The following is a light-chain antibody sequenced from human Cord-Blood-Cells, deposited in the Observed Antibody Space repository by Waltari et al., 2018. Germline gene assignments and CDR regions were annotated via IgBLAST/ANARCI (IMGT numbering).Light chain of an antibody. J-gene: IGLJ2*01. Sequence: QSALSQPASVSGSPGQSINISCTGTSSCDGGYNYVTWYQKHPGKPPKLMIHDVSKRPSGVSNRFSGSKSGNTASLTISGLQAEDEADYYCSSYTSSSTWVFGGGTKLTVL. V-gene: IGLV2-14*01. CDR3: SSYTSSSTWV. CDR2: DVS. CDR1: SSCDGGYNY.